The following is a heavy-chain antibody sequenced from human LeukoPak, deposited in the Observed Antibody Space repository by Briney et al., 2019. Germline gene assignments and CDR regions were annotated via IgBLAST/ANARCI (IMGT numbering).Heavy chain of an antibody. CDR1: GFTFSSYA. Sequence: PGGSLRLSCAASGFTFSSYAMHWVRQAPGKGLEWVAVISYDGSNKYYADSVKGRFTISRDNAKNSLHLQLNSLRDEDTAMYYCARATGGGFSGYFAYDYWGQGTLVTVSS. CDR2: ISYDGSNK. D-gene: IGHD7-27*01. V-gene: IGHV3-30-3*01. J-gene: IGHJ4*02. CDR3: ARATGGGFSGYFAYDY.